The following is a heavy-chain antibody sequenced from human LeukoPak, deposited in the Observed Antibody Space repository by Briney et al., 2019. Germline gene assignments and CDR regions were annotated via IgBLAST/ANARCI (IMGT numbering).Heavy chain of an antibody. CDR2: IIPIFGIA. CDR3: ARSPAITMIVVDP. CDR1: GGTFSSYA. V-gene: IGHV1-69*04. D-gene: IGHD3-22*01. J-gene: IGHJ5*02. Sequence: SVEVSCKASGGTFSSYAISWVRQAPGQGLEWMGRIIPIFGIANYAQKFQGRVTITADKSTSTAYMELSSLRSEDAAVYYCARSPAITMIVVDPGGQGTMVSGAS.